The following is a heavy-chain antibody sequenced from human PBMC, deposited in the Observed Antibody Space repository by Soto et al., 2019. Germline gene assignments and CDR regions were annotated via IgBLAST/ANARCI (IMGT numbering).Heavy chain of an antibody. CDR3: ARHGSGNFDY. D-gene: IGHD1-1*01. J-gene: IGHJ4*02. Sequence: SETLSLTCTVSGGSISSYYWSWIRQPPGKGPEWIGYIYYSGSTNYNPSLKSRVTISVDTSKNQFSLKLSSVTAADTAVYYCARHGSGNFDYWGQGTLVTVSS. CDR2: IYYSGST. V-gene: IGHV4-59*08. CDR1: GGSISSYY.